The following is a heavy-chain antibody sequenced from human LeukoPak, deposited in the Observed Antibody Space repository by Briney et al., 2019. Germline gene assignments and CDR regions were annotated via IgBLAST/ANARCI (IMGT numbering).Heavy chain of an antibody. CDR3: ARAGRRTTRAYAFDV. D-gene: IGHD1-1*01. V-gene: IGHV3-7*01. CDR1: GFTFYIYW. CDR2: IKYDGSEK. J-gene: IGHJ3*01. Sequence: GGSLRLSCAASGFTFYIYWMTWVRQAPGKGLEWVANIKYDGSEKYYVDSVKGRFTISRDKAQSSLFLQMNSLRAEDTGVYFCARAGRRTTRAYAFDVWGQGTMVTVSS.